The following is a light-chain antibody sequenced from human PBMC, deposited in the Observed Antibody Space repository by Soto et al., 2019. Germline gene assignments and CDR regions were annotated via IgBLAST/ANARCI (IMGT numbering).Light chain of an antibody. Sequence: QSALTQPPSVSGSPGQSVTISCTGTSSDVGKYDRVSWYQQPPGTAPKLIIYEVTNRPSGVPARFSESKSGNTSSLTISGLQAEDEADYYCSSYTSTSRYVFGAGTKVTVL. J-gene: IGLJ1*01. CDR3: SSYTSTSRYV. CDR1: SSDVGKYDR. CDR2: EVT. V-gene: IGLV2-18*02.